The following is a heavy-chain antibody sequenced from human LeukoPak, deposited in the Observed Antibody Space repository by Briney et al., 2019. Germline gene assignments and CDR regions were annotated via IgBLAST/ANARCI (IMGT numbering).Heavy chain of an antibody. V-gene: IGHV4-4*07. CDR3: ARIKRGGFSGFDY. CDR2: IYTSGST. D-gene: IGHD3-10*01. CDR1: GGSISSYS. Sequence: PSETLSLTCTVSGGSISSYSWNWIRQPAGKGLEWIGRIYTSGSTNYNPSLKSRVTMSVDTSKNQFSLKLSSVTAADTAVYYCARIKRGGFSGFDYWGQGTLVTVSS. J-gene: IGHJ4*02.